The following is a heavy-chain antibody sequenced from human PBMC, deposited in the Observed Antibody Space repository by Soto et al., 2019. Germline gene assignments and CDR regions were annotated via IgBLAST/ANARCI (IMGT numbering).Heavy chain of an antibody. V-gene: IGHV3-74*01. CDR3: VRDRHGDY. CDR2: IDHDGPT. CDR1: GFTFSTYW. Sequence: EVQLVESGGGLVQPGGSLRLSCAGSGFTFSTYWMHWVRHAPGKRLEWVARIDHDGPTDYADSVRGRFTISRDNAEHTLYLQMNSLRPEDKAVYYWVRDRHGDYWGQGTLVTVSS. J-gene: IGHJ4*02.